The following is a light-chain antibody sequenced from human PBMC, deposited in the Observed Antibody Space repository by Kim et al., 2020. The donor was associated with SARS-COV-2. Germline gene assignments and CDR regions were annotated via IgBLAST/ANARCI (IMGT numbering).Light chain of an antibody. CDR2: DAS. V-gene: IGKV3-11*01. CDR3: QQRESWPLT. CDR1: RSVTTN. Sequence: LSPGERATPSGRASRSVTTNLAWYHQKPGQPPRLLTYDASNRATGIPARFSGSGSGTEFTLTISSLEPEDFAVYYCQQRESWPLTFGGGTKVDIK. J-gene: IGKJ4*01.